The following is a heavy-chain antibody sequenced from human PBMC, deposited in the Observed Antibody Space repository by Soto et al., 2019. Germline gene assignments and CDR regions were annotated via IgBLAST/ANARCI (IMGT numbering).Heavy chain of an antibody. CDR3: ARGITLPTPLDY. D-gene: IGHD1-20*01. J-gene: IGHJ4*02. CDR2: INAGNGNT. Sequence: ASVKVSCKASGYTFTSYAMHWVRQAPGQRLEWMGWINAGNGNTKYSQKFQGRVTIARDTSASTAYMELSSLRSEDTAVYYCARGITLPTPLDYWGQGTLVTVSS. V-gene: IGHV1-3*01. CDR1: GYTFTSYA.